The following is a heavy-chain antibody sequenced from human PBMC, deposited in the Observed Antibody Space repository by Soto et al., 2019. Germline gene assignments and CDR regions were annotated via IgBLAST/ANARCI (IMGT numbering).Heavy chain of an antibody. Sequence: GGSLRISCAASGFTFSSYSMNWVRQAPGKGLEWVSYISSSSSTIYYADNVKGRFTISRDNAKNSLYLQMNSLRDEDTAVYYCRAESGYYSPVDDAFDIWGQGTMVTVSS. CDR2: ISSSSSTI. D-gene: IGHD3-3*01. CDR1: GFTFSSYS. CDR3: RAESGYYSPVDDAFDI. V-gene: IGHV3-48*02. J-gene: IGHJ3*02.